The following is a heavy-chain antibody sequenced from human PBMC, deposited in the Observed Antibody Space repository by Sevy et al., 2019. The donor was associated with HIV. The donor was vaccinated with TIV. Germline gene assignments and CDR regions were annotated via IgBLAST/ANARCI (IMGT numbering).Heavy chain of an antibody. D-gene: IGHD3-10*01. Sequence: GGSLRLSCAASGFSFSSYSMNWVRQAPGKGLEWVSYIGSSRPTMYYADSVRGRFTISRDNAKNSLYLQMNSLSAEDTAVYYCVRVPSTGRYGMDVWGQGTTVTVSS. CDR3: VRVPSTGRYGMDV. V-gene: IGHV3-48*01. J-gene: IGHJ6*02. CDR1: GFSFSSYS. CDR2: IGSSRPTM.